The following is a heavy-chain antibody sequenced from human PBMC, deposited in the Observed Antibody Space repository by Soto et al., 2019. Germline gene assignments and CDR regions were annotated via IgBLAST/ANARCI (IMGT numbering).Heavy chain of an antibody. CDR1: GGSFSGYI. CDR2: INHSGSS. Sequence: QVRLQQWGAGLLKPSETLSLTCAVSGGSFSGYIWTWIRQTPGKGLQWIGQINHSGSSIYNPSLKNRVTISTMSNNKFSLELSSVTAADTDVYYCTRGLFSGSSYSGSWYYFDSWGQGTMVTVSS. CDR3: TRGLFSGSSYSGSWYYFDS. J-gene: IGHJ4*02. V-gene: IGHV4-34*01. D-gene: IGHD1-26*01.